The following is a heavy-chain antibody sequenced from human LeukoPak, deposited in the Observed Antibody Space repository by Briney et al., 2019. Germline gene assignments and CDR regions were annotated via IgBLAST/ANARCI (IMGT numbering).Heavy chain of an antibody. Sequence: PGGSLRPSCAASGFSFSSYGMHWVRQAPGKGLEWVAFIRYDGSNKDYTDSVKGRFTISRDNSKNTLYVQMNSLRGDDTAVYYCAKDDSTSYYYFDYWGQGTLVTVSS. D-gene: IGHD3-10*01. CDR2: IRYDGSNK. V-gene: IGHV3-30*02. J-gene: IGHJ4*02. CDR3: AKDDSTSYYYFDY. CDR1: GFSFSSYG.